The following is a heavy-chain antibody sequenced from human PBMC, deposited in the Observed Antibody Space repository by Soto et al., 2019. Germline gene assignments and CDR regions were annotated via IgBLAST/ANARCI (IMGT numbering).Heavy chain of an antibody. Sequence: GGSLRLSCVASGFTFSNYEMNWVRQAPGKGLEWVSHISSSGSTIYYADSVKGRFTISRDNAKNSLYLQMNSLRAEDTAIYYCARGGPARGDYNYGDWGQGTLVTVSS. CDR1: GFTFSNYE. CDR3: ARGGPARGDYNYGD. V-gene: IGHV3-48*03. J-gene: IGHJ4*02. CDR2: ISSSGSTI. D-gene: IGHD4-17*01.